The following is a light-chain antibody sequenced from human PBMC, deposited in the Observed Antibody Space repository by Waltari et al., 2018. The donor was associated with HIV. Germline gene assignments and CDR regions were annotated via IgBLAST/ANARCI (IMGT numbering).Light chain of an antibody. CDR2: EVS. CDR1: SRAVGSYNL. V-gene: IGLV2-23*02. J-gene: IGLJ3*02. Sequence: QSALTQPASVSGSPGQSITISCTGTSRAVGSYNLVSWYQQHPGKAPKLMIYEVSKRPSGVSNRFSGSKSGNTASLTISGLQAEDEADYYCCSYAGSSTFVFGGGTKLTVL. CDR3: CSYAGSSTFV.